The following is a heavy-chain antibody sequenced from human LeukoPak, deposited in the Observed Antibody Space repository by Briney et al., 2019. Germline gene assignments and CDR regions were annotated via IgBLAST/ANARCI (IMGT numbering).Heavy chain of an antibody. CDR2: ISGSNGNT. V-gene: IGHV1-18*01. Sequence: ASVKVSCKGFDYTFTNYGVSWVRQARGQGLEWIGWISGSNGNTNYAQKFQGRVTMTTDTSTRTAYMELRSLRSDDTALYYCARDRDVVVIAAPGYWGQGTLATVSS. CDR1: DYTFTNYG. J-gene: IGHJ4*02. CDR3: ARDRDVVVIAAPGY. D-gene: IGHD2-15*01.